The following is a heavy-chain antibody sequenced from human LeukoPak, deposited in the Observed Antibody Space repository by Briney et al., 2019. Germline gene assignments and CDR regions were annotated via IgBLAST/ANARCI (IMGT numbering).Heavy chain of an antibody. V-gene: IGHV1-2*02. CDR1: GYTFTGYY. D-gene: IGHD1-26*01. J-gene: IGHJ4*02. CDR2: INPNIGGT. Sequence: GASVKVSCKASGYTFTGYYMHWVRQAPGQGLEWMGWINPNIGGTIYAQKFQGRVTMTRDTSIDTAYMELSRLRSDDTAVYYCARARWDRARYFDYWGQGTLVTVSA. CDR3: ARARWDRARYFDY.